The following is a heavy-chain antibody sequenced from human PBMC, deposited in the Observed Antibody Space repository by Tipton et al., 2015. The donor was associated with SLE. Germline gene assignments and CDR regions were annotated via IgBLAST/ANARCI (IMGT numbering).Heavy chain of an antibody. Sequence: LRLSCTVSGGSISSGSYYWSWIRQPAGKGLEWIGRIYTSGSTNYNPSLKSRVTISVDTPKNQFSLKLSSVTAADTAVYYCARGIATDYWGQGTLVTVSS. CDR3: ARGIATDY. J-gene: IGHJ4*02. D-gene: IGHD6-13*01. CDR2: IYTSGST. V-gene: IGHV4-61*02. CDR1: GGSISSGSYY.